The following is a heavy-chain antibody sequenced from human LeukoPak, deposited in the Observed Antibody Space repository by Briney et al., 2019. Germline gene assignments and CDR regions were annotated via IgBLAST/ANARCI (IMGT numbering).Heavy chain of an antibody. CDR1: GFTFDDYA. V-gene: IGHV3-53*05. D-gene: IGHD3-10*01. J-gene: IGHJ4*02. CDR2: IYSGGST. Sequence: GRSLRLSCAASGFTFDDYAMHWVRQAPGKGLEWVSVIYSGGSTYYADSVKGRFTISRDNSKNTLYLQMNSLKSEDTAVYYCTRRGMTYNGSGSYDNWGQGTLVTVSS. CDR3: TRRGMTYNGSGSYDN.